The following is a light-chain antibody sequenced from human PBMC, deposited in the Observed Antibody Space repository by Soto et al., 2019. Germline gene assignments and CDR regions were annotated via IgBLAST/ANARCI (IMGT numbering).Light chain of an antibody. J-gene: IGKJ1*01. CDR3: QKYNSAPWT. V-gene: IGKV1-27*01. Sequence: DIQMTQSPSSLSAAVGVRVTITCRARQGISNYLAWYQQKPGKVPKLLIYAASTLQSGVPSRLSGSGSGTDFTLTISSLQPEDVATYYCQKYNSAPWTFGQATQVEIK. CDR1: QGISNY. CDR2: AAS.